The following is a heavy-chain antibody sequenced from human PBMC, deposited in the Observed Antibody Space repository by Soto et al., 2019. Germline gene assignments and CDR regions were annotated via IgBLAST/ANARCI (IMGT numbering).Heavy chain of an antibody. D-gene: IGHD6-19*01. CDR2: ITAGNGNT. V-gene: IGHV1-3*01. CDR1: GYTFTSYA. J-gene: IGHJ4*02. CDR3: ATGYSSGWYIH. Sequence: QVQLVQSGAEVKKPGASVKVSCKASGYTFTSYAMHWVRQAPGQRLEWMGWITAGNGNTKYSQKFQGRVTITRDTSASTAYMELSSLRSEDTAVYYCATGYSSGWYIHWGQGTLVTVSS.